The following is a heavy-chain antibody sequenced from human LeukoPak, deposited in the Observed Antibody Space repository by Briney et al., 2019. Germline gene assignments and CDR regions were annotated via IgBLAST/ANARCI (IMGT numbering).Heavy chain of an antibody. CDR1: GGSFSGYY. V-gene: IGHV4-34*01. Sequence: SETLSLTCAVYGGSFSGYYWSWIRQPPGKGLEWIGEINHSGSTNYNPSLKSRVTISVDTSKNQFSLKLSSVTAADTAVYYCASRGTGVTFDYWGQGTLVTVS. CDR3: ASRGTGVTFDY. D-gene: IGHD3/OR15-3a*01. CDR2: INHSGST. J-gene: IGHJ4*02.